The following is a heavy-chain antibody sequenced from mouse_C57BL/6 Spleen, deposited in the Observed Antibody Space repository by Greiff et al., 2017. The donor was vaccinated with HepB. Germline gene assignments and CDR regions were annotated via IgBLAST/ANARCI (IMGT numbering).Heavy chain of an antibody. Sequence: QVQLQQPGAELVKPGASVKLSCKASGYTFTSYWMHWVKQRPGQGLEWIGMIHPNSGSTNYNEKFKSKATLTVDKSSSTAYMQLSSLTSEDSAVYYCARLRTWDDYAMDYWGQGTSVTVSS. V-gene: IGHV1-64*01. CDR2: IHPNSGST. CDR3: ARLRTWDDYAMDY. J-gene: IGHJ4*01. D-gene: IGHD4-1*01. CDR1: GYTFTSYW.